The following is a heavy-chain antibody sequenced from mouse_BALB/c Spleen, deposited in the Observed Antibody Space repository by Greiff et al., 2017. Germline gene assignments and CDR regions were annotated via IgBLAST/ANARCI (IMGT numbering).Heavy chain of an antibody. V-gene: IGHV14-3*02. CDR3: ATALYGSSYFDY. Sequence: EVQLQQSGAELVKPGASVKLSCTASGFNIKDTYMHWVKQRPEQGLEWIGRIDPANGNTKYDPKFQGKATITADTSSNTAYLQLSSLTSEDPAVYYCATALYGSSYFDYWGQGTTLTVSS. CDR2: IDPANGNT. D-gene: IGHD1-1*01. J-gene: IGHJ2*01. CDR1: GFNIKDTY.